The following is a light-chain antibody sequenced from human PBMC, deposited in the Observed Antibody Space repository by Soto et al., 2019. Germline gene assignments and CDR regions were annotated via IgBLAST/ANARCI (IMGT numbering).Light chain of an antibody. CDR3: QQYNSYSWT. Sequence: EIVLTQSPATLSLSPWERATLSCRASQSVSSYLAWYQQKPGQAPRLLIYDASNRATGIPARFSGSGSGTEITLTLSSLQRDDFATYYCQQYNSYSWTFGQGTKVDI. CDR2: DAS. CDR1: QSVSSY. J-gene: IGKJ1*01. V-gene: IGKV3-11*01.